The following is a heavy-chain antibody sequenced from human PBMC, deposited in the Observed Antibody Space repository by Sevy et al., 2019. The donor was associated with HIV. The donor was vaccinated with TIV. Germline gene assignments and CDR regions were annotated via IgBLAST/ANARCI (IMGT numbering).Heavy chain of an antibody. V-gene: IGHV3-23*01. J-gene: IGHJ4*02. CDR3: AKTLQKLPFHPHYFDY. CDR2: ISGSGEST. D-gene: IGHD2-21*02. Sequence: GGSLRLSCAAAGFTFNSHAMTWVRQAPGKGLEWVAAISGSGESTYYAGAVKGRFTISRDVSKSTLYLQMNSLTAEDTAMFYCAKTLQKLPFHPHYFDYWGQGTLVTVSS. CDR1: GFTFNSHA.